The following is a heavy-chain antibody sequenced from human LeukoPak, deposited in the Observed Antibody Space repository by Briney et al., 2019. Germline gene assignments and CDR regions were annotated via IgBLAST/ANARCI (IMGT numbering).Heavy chain of an antibody. J-gene: IGHJ4*02. V-gene: IGHV1-2*06. CDR3: ARSARDGYNYQSYFDY. CDR1: GYTFTGYY. D-gene: IGHD5-24*01. Sequence: ASVTVSCKASGYTFTGYYMHWVRQAPGQGLEWMGRINPSSGGTNYAQKFQGRVTMTRDTSISTAYMELSRLRTDDTAVYYCARSARDGYNYQSYFDYWGQGTLVTVSS. CDR2: INPSSGGT.